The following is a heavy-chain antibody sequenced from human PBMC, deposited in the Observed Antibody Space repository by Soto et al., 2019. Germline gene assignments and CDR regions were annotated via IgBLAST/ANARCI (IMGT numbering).Heavy chain of an antibody. V-gene: IGHV3-33*01. J-gene: IGHJ4*02. Sequence: QVQLVESGGGVVQPGRSLRLSCAASGFTFSSYGMHWVRQAPGKGLEWVAVIWYDGSNKYYADSVKGRFTISRDNSKNTLYMQMNSLRAEDTAVYYCARGGDYDFWSGQNYFDYWGQGTLVTVSS. CDR2: IWYDGSNK. D-gene: IGHD3-3*01. CDR1: GFTFSSYG. CDR3: ARGGDYDFWSGQNYFDY.